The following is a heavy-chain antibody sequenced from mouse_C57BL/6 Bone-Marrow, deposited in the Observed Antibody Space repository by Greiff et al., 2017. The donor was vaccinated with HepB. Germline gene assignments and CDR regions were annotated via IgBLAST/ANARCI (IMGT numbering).Heavy chain of an antibody. J-gene: IGHJ2*01. CDR2: IYPRSGNT. CDR1: GYTFTSYG. Sequence: VQLQQSGAELARPGASVKLSCKASGYTFTSYGISWVKQRTGQGLEWIGEIYPRSGNTYYNEKFKGKATLTADKSSSTAYMELRSLTSEDSAVYFCARRDYYGSSPYYFDYWGQGTTLTVSS. D-gene: IGHD1-1*01. V-gene: IGHV1-81*01. CDR3: ARRDYYGSSPYYFDY.